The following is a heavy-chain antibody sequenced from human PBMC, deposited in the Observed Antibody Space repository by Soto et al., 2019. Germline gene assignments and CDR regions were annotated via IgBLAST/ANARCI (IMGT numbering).Heavy chain of an antibody. CDR2: INPGDSDT. CDR3: ASHISGNWFDP. CDR1: GYRFTNHW. Sequence: PGESLKISCKASGYRFTNHWIGWVRQMPGKGLEWMGIINPGDSDTRYSPSFQGQVTISADKSISTAYLQWSSLKASDTVMYYCASHISGNWFDPRGQGTLVTVSS. J-gene: IGHJ5*02. D-gene: IGHD1-26*01. V-gene: IGHV5-51*01.